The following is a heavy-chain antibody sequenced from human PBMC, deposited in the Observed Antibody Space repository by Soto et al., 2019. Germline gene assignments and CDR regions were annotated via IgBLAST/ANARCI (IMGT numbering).Heavy chain of an antibody. V-gene: IGHV5-51*01. J-gene: IGHJ6*02. D-gene: IGHD5-12*01. CDR1: GYSFTSYW. CDR2: IYPGDSDT. CDR3: ARFASGYSGYGYYYYGMDV. Sequence: PGESLKISCNGSGYSFTSYWIGWVRQMPGKGLEWMGIIYPGDSDTRYSPSFQGQVTISADKSISTAYLQWSSLKASDTAMYYCARFASGYSGYGYYYYGMDVWGQGNTVTVSS.